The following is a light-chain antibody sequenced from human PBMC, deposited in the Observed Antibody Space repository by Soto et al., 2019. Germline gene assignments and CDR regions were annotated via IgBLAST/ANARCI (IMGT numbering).Light chain of an antibody. V-gene: IGKV1-39*01. Sequence: DIQMTQSPSSLSASVGDRVTITCRARQSISTYLNWYQQKPGKAPKLLIYAASRLQSGVPSRFSGSGSGTDFTLTISSLQPEDFGTYYCQESYRTPLTFGGGTEVEIK. CDR2: AAS. CDR1: QSISTY. J-gene: IGKJ4*01. CDR3: QESYRTPLT.